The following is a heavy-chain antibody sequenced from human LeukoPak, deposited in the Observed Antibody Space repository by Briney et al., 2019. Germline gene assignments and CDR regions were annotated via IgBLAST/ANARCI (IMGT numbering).Heavy chain of an antibody. CDR1: GFTFSSYG. D-gene: IGHD3-3*01. CDR3: ARDRVIFGAVNTYYFYY. Sequence: GGSLRLSCAASGFTFSSYGMHWVRQAPGKGLEWVAVIWYDGSNKYYADSVKGRFTISRDNSKNTLYLQMNSLRAEDTAVYYCARDRVIFGAVNTYYFYYWGQGTLVTVSS. CDR2: IWYDGSNK. V-gene: IGHV3-33*01. J-gene: IGHJ4*02.